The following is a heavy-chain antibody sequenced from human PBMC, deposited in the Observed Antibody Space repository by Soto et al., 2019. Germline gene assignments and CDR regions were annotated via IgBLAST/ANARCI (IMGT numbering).Heavy chain of an antibody. D-gene: IGHD2-2*01. CDR3: AKEKVDIVVVPAAKMDYYYYMDV. CDR2: ISYDGSNK. J-gene: IGHJ6*03. CDR1: GFTFSSYG. Sequence: GGSLRLSCAASGFTFSSYGMHWVRQAPGKGLEWVAVISYDGSNKYYADSVKGRFTISRDNSKNTLYLQMNSLRAEDTAVYYCAKEKVDIVVVPAAKMDYYYYMDVWGKETTVTVSS. V-gene: IGHV3-30*18.